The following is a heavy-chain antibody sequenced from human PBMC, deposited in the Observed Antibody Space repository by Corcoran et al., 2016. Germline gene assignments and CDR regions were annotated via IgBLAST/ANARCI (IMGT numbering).Heavy chain of an antibody. CDR3: GTGVGGGSAEGGVDN. CDR1: GFTFSTKW. CDR2: IKGDGSTK. Sequence: EVQLVESGGGLVQPGGSLRLSCVASGFTFSTKWMNWVRQAPGRGLEWVANIKGDGSTKQYVDSVKDRFTISRDNAQNSLYLQMNSLRAEDTGVYYCGTGVGGGSAEGGVDNWGQGTQVTVSS. J-gene: IGHJ4*02. V-gene: IGHV3-7*03. D-gene: IGHD3-10*01.